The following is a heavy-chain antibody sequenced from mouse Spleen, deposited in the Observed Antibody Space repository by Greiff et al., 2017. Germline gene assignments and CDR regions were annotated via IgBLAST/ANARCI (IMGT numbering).Heavy chain of an antibody. CDR1: GYSFTGYY. V-gene: IGHV1-42*01. Sequence: VQLQQSGPELVKPGASVKISCKASGYSFTGYYMNWVKQSPEKSLEWIGEINPSTGGTTYNQKFKAKATLTVDKSSSTAYMQLKSLTSEDSAVYYCAKYGNYGGFAYWGQGTLVTVSA. J-gene: IGHJ3*01. D-gene: IGHD2-1*01. CDR3: AKYGNYGGFAY. CDR2: INPSTGGT.